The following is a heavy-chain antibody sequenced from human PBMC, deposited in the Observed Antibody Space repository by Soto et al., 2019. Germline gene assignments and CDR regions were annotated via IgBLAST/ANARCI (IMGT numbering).Heavy chain of an antibody. CDR3: AKTESRAFDI. J-gene: IGHJ3*02. Sequence: GGSLRLSCAASGFTFDDYAMHWVRQAPGKGLEWVSGISWNSGSIGYADSVKGRFTISRDNAKNSLYLQMNSLRAEDTALYYCAKTESRAFDIWGQGTMVTVSS. V-gene: IGHV3-9*01. CDR1: GFTFDDYA. CDR2: ISWNSGSI.